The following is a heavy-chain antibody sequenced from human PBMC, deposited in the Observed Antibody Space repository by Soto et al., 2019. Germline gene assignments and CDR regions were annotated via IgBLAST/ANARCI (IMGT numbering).Heavy chain of an antibody. J-gene: IGHJ4*02. CDR1: GFTFSTFS. D-gene: IGHD3-22*01. CDR3: AKDRGWPDSSGYLSWRYFDY. CDR2: ISYDGANQ. Sequence: GGSLRLSCVGSGFTFSTFSLHWVRQAPGKGLQWVADISYDGANQYYADFVQGRFTVSRDNFKNVLNLQMNSLTAEDTAVYYCAKDRGWPDSSGYLSWRYFDYWGQGTLVTVSS. V-gene: IGHV3-30-3*02.